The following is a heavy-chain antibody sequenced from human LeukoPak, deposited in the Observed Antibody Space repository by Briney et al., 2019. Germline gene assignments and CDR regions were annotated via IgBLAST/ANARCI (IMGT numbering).Heavy chain of an antibody. V-gene: IGHV4-39*07. D-gene: IGHD2-15*01. Sequence: KASETLPLTCTVSGGSISSSSYYWGWIRQPPGKGLEWIGSITYSGSTYYNPSLKSRVTISVDTSKNQFSLKLSSVTAADTAVYYCARGYCSGGSCYSYYYYNYMDVWGKGTTVTVSS. CDR1: GGSISSSSYY. CDR3: ARGYCSGGSCYSYYYYNYMDV. CDR2: ITYSGST. J-gene: IGHJ6*03.